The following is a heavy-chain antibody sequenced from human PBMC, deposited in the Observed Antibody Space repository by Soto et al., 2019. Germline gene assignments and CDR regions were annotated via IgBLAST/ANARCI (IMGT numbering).Heavy chain of an antibody. D-gene: IGHD3-3*01. V-gene: IGHV3-7*01. CDR2: IKQDGSEK. CDR3: AKYYDFWSGYQPFDY. J-gene: IGHJ4*02. CDR1: GFTFSSYW. Sequence: GSPRLSCAASGFTFSSYWISWVRQAPGKGLEWVANIKQDGSEKYYVDSVKGRFTISRDNAKNSLYLQMNSLRAEDTAVYYCAKYYDFWSGYQPFDYWGQGTLVTVSS.